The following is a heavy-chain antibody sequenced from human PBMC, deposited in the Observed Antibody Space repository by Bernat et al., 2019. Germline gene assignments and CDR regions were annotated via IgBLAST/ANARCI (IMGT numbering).Heavy chain of an antibody. Sequence: EVQLVESGGGLVQPGGSLRLSCAASGFTFSSYSMNWVRQAPGKGLEWVSYISSSSSTIYYADSVKGRFTISRDNAKNSLYLQMNSLRAEDTAVYYCARDWRALGGYYGMDVWGQGTTVTVSS. CDR1: GFTFSSYS. CDR2: ISSSSSTI. J-gene: IGHJ6*02. D-gene: IGHD2-15*01. CDR3: ARDWRALGGYYGMDV. V-gene: IGHV3-48*01.